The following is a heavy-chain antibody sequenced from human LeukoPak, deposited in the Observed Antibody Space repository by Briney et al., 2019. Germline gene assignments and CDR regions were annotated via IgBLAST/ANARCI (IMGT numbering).Heavy chain of an antibody. D-gene: IGHD3-10*01. CDR1: GFTLSSNY. CDR2: IYSGGST. CDR3: ARALSLYYYGSGSYSDAFDI. V-gene: IGHV3-53*01. Sequence: PGGSLRLSCAASGFTLSSNYMSWVRQAPGKGLEWVSVIYSGGSTYYADSVKGRFTISRDNSKNTLYLQMNSLRAEDTAVYYCARALSLYYYGSGSYSDAFDIWGQGTMVTVSS. J-gene: IGHJ3*02.